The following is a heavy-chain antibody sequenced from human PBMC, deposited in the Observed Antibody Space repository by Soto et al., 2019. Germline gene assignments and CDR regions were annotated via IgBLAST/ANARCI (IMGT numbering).Heavy chain of an antibody. D-gene: IGHD2-15*01. V-gene: IGHV3-33*01. CDR2: ISYDGSKK. J-gene: IGHJ3*01. CDR1: GFNFRTYG. CDR3: AREWGTVVLGAFDL. Sequence: GGSLRLSCLASGFNFRTYGMHWVRQAQDKGLQWVAVISYDGSKKFYADSVKGRFTISRDNLRNTLYLQMNSLRVEDTAIYYCAREWGTVVLGAFDLWGQGTMVTV.